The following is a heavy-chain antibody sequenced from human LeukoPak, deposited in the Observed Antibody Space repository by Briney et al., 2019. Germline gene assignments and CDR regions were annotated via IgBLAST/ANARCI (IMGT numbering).Heavy chain of an antibody. V-gene: IGHV4-31*03. Sequence: SETLSLTCTVSGGSISSGGYYWSWIRQHPGKGLEWIGYIYYSGSTYYNPSLKSRVTISVDTPKNQFSLKLSSVTAADTAVYYCAREEVTMVRGVISHWFDPWGQGTLVTVSS. D-gene: IGHD3-10*01. J-gene: IGHJ5*02. CDR1: GGSISSGGYY. CDR2: IYYSGST. CDR3: AREEVTMVRGVISHWFDP.